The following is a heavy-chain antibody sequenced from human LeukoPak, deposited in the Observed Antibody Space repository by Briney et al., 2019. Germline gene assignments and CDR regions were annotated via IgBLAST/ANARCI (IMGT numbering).Heavy chain of an antibody. CDR3: ARVFLGNPKWELLDY. Sequence: ASVKVSCKASGYTFTSYYMHWVRQAPGQGLEWMGIINPSGGSTSYAQRFQGRVTMTRDTSTSTVYMALSSLRSEDTAVYYCARVFLGNPKWELLDYWGQGTLVTVSS. CDR1: GYTFTSYY. D-gene: IGHD1-26*01. CDR2: INPSGGST. J-gene: IGHJ4*02. V-gene: IGHV1-46*01.